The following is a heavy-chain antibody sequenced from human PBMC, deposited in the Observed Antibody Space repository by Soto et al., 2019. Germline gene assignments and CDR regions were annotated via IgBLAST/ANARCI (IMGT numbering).Heavy chain of an antibody. CDR3: AKDWGSSGWYNWFDP. CDR1: GFTFSTSG. V-gene: IGHV3-30*18. Sequence: QVQMVESGGGVVQPGTSLRLSCATSGFTFSTSGMHWVRQAPGKGLEWVAMKSHDGSVTYYTDSVQGRFTISRDAPKNTLYLQMNIIRDEDTDIYYCAKDWGSSGWYNWFDPWGQGTRVTVS. CDR2: KSHDGSVT. J-gene: IGHJ5*02. D-gene: IGHD6-13*01.